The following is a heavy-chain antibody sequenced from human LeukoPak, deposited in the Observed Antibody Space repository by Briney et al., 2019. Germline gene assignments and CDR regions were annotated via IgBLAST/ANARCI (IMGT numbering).Heavy chain of an antibody. V-gene: IGHV3-7*01. J-gene: IGHJ4*02. CDR3: ASAPNENYFDF. CDR1: GFTFSSHW. CDR2: INQGGSDK. Sequence: GGSLRLSCAASGFTFSSHWMSWVRQAPGKGLEWVANINQGGSDKDYGVSVKGRFTISRDNAKHSLSLQMHSVRAEDRAVYFCASAPNENYFDFWGQGALVTVSS.